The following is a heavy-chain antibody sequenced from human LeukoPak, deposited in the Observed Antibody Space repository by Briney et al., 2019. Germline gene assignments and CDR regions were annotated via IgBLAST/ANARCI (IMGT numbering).Heavy chain of an antibody. D-gene: IGHD6-13*01. J-gene: IGHJ4*02. CDR3: ATGRSAAD. V-gene: IGHV3-7*01. CDR1: GFTFSSYW. CDR2: IKEDGGEK. Sequence: PGGSLRLSCAASGFTFSSYWMTWVRQAPRKGLEWVASIKEDGGEKYHVDSVKGRFTISRDNAKNSLYLQMNSLRVEDTALYYCATGRSAADWGQGTLVTVSS.